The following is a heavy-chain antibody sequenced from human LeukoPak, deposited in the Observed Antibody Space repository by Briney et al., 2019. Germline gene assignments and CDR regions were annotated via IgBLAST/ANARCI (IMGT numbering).Heavy chain of an antibody. Sequence: GGSLRLSCAASGFTFSDYYMSWIRQAPGKGLEWVSYISSSGSTIYYADSVKGRFTISRDNAKNSLYLQMNSLRAEDTAVYYCVTRGPFGSVHGKKLKVGATTDYWGQGTLVTVSS. J-gene: IGHJ4*02. CDR3: VTRGPFGSVHGKKLKVGATTDY. D-gene: IGHD1-26*01. CDR1: GFTFSDYY. V-gene: IGHV3-11*01. CDR2: ISSSGSTI.